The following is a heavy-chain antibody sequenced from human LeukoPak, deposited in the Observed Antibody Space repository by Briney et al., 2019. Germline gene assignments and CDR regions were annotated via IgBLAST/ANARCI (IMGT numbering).Heavy chain of an antibody. V-gene: IGHV1-18*01. CDR1: GYTFTSYG. D-gene: IGHD3-9*01. CDR2: ISAYDGNT. CDR3: ARDRARYYDILTGYSPPEFVY. Sequence: ASVKVSCKASGYTFTSYGISWVRQAPGQGLEWMGWISAYDGNTNYAQKLQGRVTMTTDTSTSTAYMELRSLRSDDTAVYYCARDRARYYDILTGYSPPEFVYWGQGTLVTVSS. J-gene: IGHJ4*02.